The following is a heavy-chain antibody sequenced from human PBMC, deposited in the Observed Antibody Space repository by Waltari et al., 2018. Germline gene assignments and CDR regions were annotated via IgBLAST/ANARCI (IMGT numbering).Heavy chain of an antibody. CDR1: GGSIRSGSYY. Sequence: QVQLQESGPGLVKPSQTLSLTCTASGGSIRSGSYYSSWIRQPAGKGLEWIGRIYTSGSTNYNPSLKRRVTKSVDTSKNQFALKLSSVTAADTAVYYCAREGTYVLDYWGQGTLVTVSS. D-gene: IGHD3-10*02. V-gene: IGHV4-61*02. CDR3: AREGTYVLDY. J-gene: IGHJ4*02. CDR2: IYTSGST.